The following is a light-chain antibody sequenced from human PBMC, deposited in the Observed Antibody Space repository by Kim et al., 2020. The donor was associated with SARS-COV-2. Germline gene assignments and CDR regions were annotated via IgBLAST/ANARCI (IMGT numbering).Light chain of an antibody. CDR3: QQRSIWPFT. V-gene: IGKV3-11*01. CDR2: DAS. CDR1: QSVSSY. J-gene: IGKJ3*01. Sequence: PGERATLSCRASQSVSSYLAWYQQKPGQAPRLLFYDASNRATGIPARFSGSGSGTDFTLTICSLEPEDFAVYYCQQRSIWPFTFGPGTKVDIK.